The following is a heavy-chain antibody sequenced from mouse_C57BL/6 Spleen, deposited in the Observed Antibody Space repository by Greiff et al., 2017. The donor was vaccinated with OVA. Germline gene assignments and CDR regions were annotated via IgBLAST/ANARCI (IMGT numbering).Heavy chain of an antibody. V-gene: IGHV1-55*01. CDR1: GYTFTSYW. Sequence: QVQLQQPGAELVKPGASVKMSCKASGYTFTSYWITWVKQRPGQGLEWIGDIYPGSGSTNYNEKFKSKATLTVDTSSSTAYMPLSSLTSEDSAVYYCARRMGITTGYFDYWGQGTTLTVSS. J-gene: IGHJ2*01. CDR2: IYPGSGST. D-gene: IGHD1-2*01. CDR3: ARRMGITTGYFDY.